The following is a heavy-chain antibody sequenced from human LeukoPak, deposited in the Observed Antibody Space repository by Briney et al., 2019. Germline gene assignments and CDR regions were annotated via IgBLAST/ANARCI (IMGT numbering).Heavy chain of an antibody. CDR3: AKDRGLWFGELFREEGYFDY. V-gene: IGHV3-23*01. J-gene: IGHJ4*02. D-gene: IGHD3-10*01. CDR2: ISGSGGTT. Sequence: GGSLRLSCAASGFAFSSYAMSWVRQAPGGGLEWVSVISGSGGTTYYADSVKGRFTISRDNSKNTLYLQMNSLRAEDTAVYYCAKDRGLWFGELFREEGYFDYWGQGTLVTVSS. CDR1: GFAFSSYA.